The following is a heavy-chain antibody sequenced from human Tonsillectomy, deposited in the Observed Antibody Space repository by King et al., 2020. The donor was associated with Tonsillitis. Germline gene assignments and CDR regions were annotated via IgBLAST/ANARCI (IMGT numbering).Heavy chain of an antibody. J-gene: IGHJ3*02. CDR1: GFTFSSYG. CDR3: AKVERSGGYLPFDAFDI. V-gene: IGHV3-30*18. D-gene: IGHD5-12*01. CDR2: ISYDGSNK. Sequence: VQLVESGGGVVQPVRSLRLSCAASGFTFSSYGMHWVRQAPGKGLEWVAVISYDGSNKYYADSVKGRFTISRDNSKNTLYLQMNSLRAEDTAVYYCAKVERSGGYLPFDAFDIWGQGTMVTVSS.